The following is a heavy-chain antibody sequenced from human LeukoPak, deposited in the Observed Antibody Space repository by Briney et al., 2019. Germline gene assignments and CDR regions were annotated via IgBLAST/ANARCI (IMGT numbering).Heavy chain of an antibody. Sequence: GASVKVSCKASGYTFTSYGISWVRQAPGQGLEWMGWISAYNGNTNYAQKLQGRVIMTTDTSTSTAYMELRSLRSDDTAVYYCAKAPPPYCSGGSCFDAFDIWGQGTMVTVSS. CDR1: GYTFTSYG. CDR2: ISAYNGNT. V-gene: IGHV1-18*01. CDR3: AKAPPPYCSGGSCFDAFDI. J-gene: IGHJ3*02. D-gene: IGHD2-15*01.